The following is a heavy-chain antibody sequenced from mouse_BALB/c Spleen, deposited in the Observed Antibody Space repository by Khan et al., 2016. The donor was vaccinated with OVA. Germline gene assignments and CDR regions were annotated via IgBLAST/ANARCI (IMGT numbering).Heavy chain of an antibody. CDR2: INSGSTYT. Sequence: EGELGESGGGLVRPGGSLKLSCAASGFSFTTYTMSWVRQTPEKRLEWVATINSGSTYTYYPDSVKGRFTISRDNAKNTLYLQMSSLKSEDTAMYYCTRDGNYAHWYFDVWGAGTTVTVSS. J-gene: IGHJ1*01. D-gene: IGHD2-1*01. V-gene: IGHV5-6-4*01. CDR1: GFSFTTYT. CDR3: TRDGNYAHWYFDV.